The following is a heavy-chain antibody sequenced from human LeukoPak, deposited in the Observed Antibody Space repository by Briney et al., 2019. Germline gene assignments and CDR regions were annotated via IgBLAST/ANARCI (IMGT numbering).Heavy chain of an antibody. CDR2: IYYSGST. CDR3: ARGSSTGPFDY. Sequence: SETLSLTCTVSGGSISSSSYYWGWIRQPPGKGLEWIASIYYSGSTYYNPSLKSRVTISVDTSKNQFSLNLSSVTAADTAVYSCARGSSTGPFDYWGQGTLVTVSS. V-gene: IGHV4-39*07. D-gene: IGHD1-14*01. CDR1: GGSISSSSYY. J-gene: IGHJ4*02.